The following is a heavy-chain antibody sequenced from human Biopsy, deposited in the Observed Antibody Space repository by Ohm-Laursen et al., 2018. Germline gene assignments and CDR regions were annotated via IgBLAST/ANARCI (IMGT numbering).Heavy chain of an antibody. V-gene: IGHV4-59*01. CDR3: ARDRGYYSDRTVPGYFDL. J-gene: IGHJ2*01. D-gene: IGHD3-22*01. CDR1: GDSISTYY. CDR2: VYYTGST. Sequence: PSDTLSLTCPVSGDSISTYYWSWIRQPPGQGLEWIGYVYYTGSTDYNPSLQSRVTISVDTSKNHFSLRLRSVTPADTAIYYCARDRGYYSDRTVPGYFDLWGRGTLVTVSS.